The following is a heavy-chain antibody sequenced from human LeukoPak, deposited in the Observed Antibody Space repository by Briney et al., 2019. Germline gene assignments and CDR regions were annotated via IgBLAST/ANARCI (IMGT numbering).Heavy chain of an antibody. CDR3: ARVLGTTVVTLSLHGMDV. CDR2: ISYAGRNE. V-gene: IGHV3-30*04. J-gene: IGHJ6*02. D-gene: IGHD4-23*01. Sequence: PGGSLRLSCAASGFTFSSYPMHWARQAPGKGLEWVAVISYAGRNEYYADSVKGRFTISRDNSKNTLYLQMNSLRAEDTAVYYCARVLGTTVVTLSLHGMDVWGQGTTVTVSS. CDR1: GFTFSSYP.